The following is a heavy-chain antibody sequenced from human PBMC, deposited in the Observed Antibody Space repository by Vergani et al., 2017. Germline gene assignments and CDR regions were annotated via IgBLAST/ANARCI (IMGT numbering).Heavy chain of an antibody. CDR2: IYYSGST. Sequence: QLQLQESGRGLVKPSATLSLTCSVSGASIRSSNYYWGWIRQPPGKGLEWIASIYYSGSTYYNPSLKSRVTISVDTSKNQFSLKLSSVTAADTAVYFCAREGYCTNGVCFTLFDVWGQGALVTVSS. D-gene: IGHD2-8*01. J-gene: IGHJ4*02. CDR3: AREGYCTNGVCFTLFDV. V-gene: IGHV4-39*02. CDR1: GASIRSSNYY.